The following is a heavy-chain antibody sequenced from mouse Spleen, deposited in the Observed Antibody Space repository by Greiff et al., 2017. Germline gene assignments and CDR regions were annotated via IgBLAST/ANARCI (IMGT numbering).Heavy chain of an antibody. CDR1: GYTFTSYW. Sequence: QVQLQQPGAELVKPGASVKLSCKASGYTFTSYWMQWVKQRPGQGLEWIGEIDPSDSYTNYNQKFKGKATLTVDTSSSTAYMQLSSLTSEDSAVYYCARRGPGPPYFDYWGQGTTLTVSS. J-gene: IGHJ2*01. CDR3: ARRGPGPPYFDY. V-gene: IGHV1-50*01. CDR2: IDPSDSYT.